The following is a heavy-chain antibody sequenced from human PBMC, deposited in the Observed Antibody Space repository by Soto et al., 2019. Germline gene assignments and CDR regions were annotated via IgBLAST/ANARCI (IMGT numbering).Heavy chain of an antibody. CDR1: GFTLSNYV. Sequence: AGGSLRLSCAASGFTLSNYVMNWVRQAPGKGLEWISCIGSSSVTIFHADSVKGRFTISRDNSKNTLYLQMNSLRAEDTAVYYCARRSSGWYFDYWGQGTLVTVSS. D-gene: IGHD6-19*01. CDR2: IGSSSVTI. V-gene: IGHV3-48*01. CDR3: ARRSSGWYFDY. J-gene: IGHJ4*02.